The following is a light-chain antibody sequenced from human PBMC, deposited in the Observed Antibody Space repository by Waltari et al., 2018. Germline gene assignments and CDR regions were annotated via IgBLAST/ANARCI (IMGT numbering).Light chain of an antibody. CDR1: QSISSY. J-gene: IGKJ4*01. V-gene: IGKV1-39*01. Sequence: DIQMTQSPSSLSASVGDRVTITCRASQSISSYLNWYQQKQGKAPKLLIYAASSWQSGVPSRFSGSGSGTDFTLTISSLQPEDFATYYCQQSYSTPLTFGGGTKVEIK. CDR3: QQSYSTPLT. CDR2: AAS.